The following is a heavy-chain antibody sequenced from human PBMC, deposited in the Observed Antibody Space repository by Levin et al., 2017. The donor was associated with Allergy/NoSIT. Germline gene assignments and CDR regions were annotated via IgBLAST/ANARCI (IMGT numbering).Heavy chain of an antibody. D-gene: IGHD3-10*01. J-gene: IGHJ4*02. CDR1: GYTFTGYY. V-gene: IGHV1-2*02. Sequence: ASVKVSCKASGYTFTGYYMHWVRQAPGQGLEWMGWINPNSGGTNYAQKFQGRVTMTRDTSISTAYMELSRLRSDDTAVYYCAIYYKPFRPLGEYGYWGQGTLVTVSS. CDR2: INPNSGGT. CDR3: AIYYKPFRPLGEYGY.